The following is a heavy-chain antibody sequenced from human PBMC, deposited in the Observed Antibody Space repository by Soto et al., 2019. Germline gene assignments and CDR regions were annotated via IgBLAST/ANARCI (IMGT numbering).Heavy chain of an antibody. V-gene: IGHV4-59*01. Sequence: PSETLSLTCTVFGGSISSYYWSWIRQPPGKGLEWIGYIYYSGSTNYNPSLKSRVTISVDTSKNQFSLKLSSVTAADTAVYYCARIDEWFPFGIWGQGTMVTVS. CDR1: GGSISSYY. CDR3: ARIDEWFPFGI. CDR2: IYYSGST. J-gene: IGHJ3*02. D-gene: IGHD3-3*01.